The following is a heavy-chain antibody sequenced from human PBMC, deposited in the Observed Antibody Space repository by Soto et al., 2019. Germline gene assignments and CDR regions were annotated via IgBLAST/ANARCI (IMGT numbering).Heavy chain of an antibody. CDR2: INAGNGNT. Sequence: QVQLVQSGAEAKKPGASVKVSCKASGYTFTSYAMHWVRQAPGQRLEWMGWINAGNGNTKYSQKFQGRVTITRDTSXXXAXXXXXXXXPXXTSVYYXARXTGIAVADFWGQGTLVTVSS. CDR1: GYTFTSYA. V-gene: IGHV1-3*01. D-gene: IGHD6-19*01. J-gene: IGHJ4*02. CDR3: ARXTGIAVADF.